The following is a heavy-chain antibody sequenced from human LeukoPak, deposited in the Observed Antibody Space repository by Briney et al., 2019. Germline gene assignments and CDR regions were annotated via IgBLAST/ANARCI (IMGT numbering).Heavy chain of an antibody. CDR2: INTNTGNP. CDR1: GYAFTSYA. J-gene: IGHJ4*02. Sequence: AASVKVSCKASGYAFTSYAMNWVRQAPGQGLEWMGWINTNTGNPTYAQGFTGRFVFSLDTSVSTAYLQISSLKAEDTAVYYCARPEVGQLVPFDYWGQGTLVTVSS. CDR3: ARPEVGQLVPFDY. V-gene: IGHV7-4-1*02. D-gene: IGHD6-6*01.